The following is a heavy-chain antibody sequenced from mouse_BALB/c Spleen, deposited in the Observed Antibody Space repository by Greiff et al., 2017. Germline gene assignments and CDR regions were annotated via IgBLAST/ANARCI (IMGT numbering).Heavy chain of an antibody. J-gene: IGHJ3*01. D-gene: IGHD3-3*01. Sequence: EVKLMESGGGLVQPGGSRKLSCAASGFTFSSFGMHWVRQAPEKGLEWVAYISSGSSTIYYADTVKGRFTISRDNPKNTLFLQMTSLRSEDTAMYYCARGDFAYWGQGTLVTVSA. CDR1: GFTFSSFG. V-gene: IGHV5-17*02. CDR2: ISSGSSTI. CDR3: ARGDFAY.